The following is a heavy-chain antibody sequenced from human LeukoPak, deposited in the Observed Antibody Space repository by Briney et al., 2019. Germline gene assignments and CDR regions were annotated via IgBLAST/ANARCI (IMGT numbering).Heavy chain of an antibody. CDR1: GGSISTYY. CDR2: IYYTGST. D-gene: IGHD3-10*01. Sequence: PSETLSLTCTVSGGSISTYYWNWIRQPPGKGVEWIGYIYYTGSTNYNPSLKSRVTISLDTSKNQFSLKLSSVTAADTAVYYCARPARGARDAFDIWGQGTMVTVSS. CDR3: ARPARGARDAFDI. J-gene: IGHJ3*02. V-gene: IGHV4-59*08.